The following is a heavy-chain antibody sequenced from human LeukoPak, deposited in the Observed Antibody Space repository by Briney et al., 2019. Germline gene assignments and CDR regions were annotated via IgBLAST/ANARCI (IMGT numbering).Heavy chain of an antibody. Sequence: ASVKVSCKASGYTFTGYYMHWVRQAPGQGLEWMGWINPNGGGTNYAQKFQGRVTMTRDTSISTAYMELSRLRSDDTAVYYCARAPPSVAAAGGDYWGQGTLVTVSS. CDR3: ARAPPSVAAAGGDY. CDR2: INPNGGGT. D-gene: IGHD6-13*01. J-gene: IGHJ4*02. CDR1: GYTFTGYY. V-gene: IGHV1-2*02.